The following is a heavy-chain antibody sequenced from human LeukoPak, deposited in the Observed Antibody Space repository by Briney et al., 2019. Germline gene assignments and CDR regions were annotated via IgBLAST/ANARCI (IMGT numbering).Heavy chain of an antibody. CDR3: ARSHVDIVATTYFYYYYYYYMDV. CDR2: TYYRSKWYN. Sequence: SQTLSLTCAISGDSVSSNSAAWNWIRQSPSRGLEWLGRTYYRSKWYNDYAVSVKSRITINPDTPKNQFSLQLNSVTPEDTAVYYCARSHVDIVATTYFYYYYYYYMDVWGKGTTVTVSS. V-gene: IGHV6-1*01. J-gene: IGHJ6*03. D-gene: IGHD5-12*01. CDR1: GDSVSSNSAA.